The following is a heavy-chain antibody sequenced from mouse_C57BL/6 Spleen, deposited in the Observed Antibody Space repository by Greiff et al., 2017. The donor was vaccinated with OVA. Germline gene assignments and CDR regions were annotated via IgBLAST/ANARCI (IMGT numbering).Heavy chain of an antibody. CDR1: GYTFTSYG. J-gene: IGHJ1*03. Sequence: VMLVESGAELARPGASVKLSCKASGYTFTSYGISWVKQRTGQGLEWIGEIYPRSGNTYYNEKFKGKATLTADKSSSNAYMELRSLTSEDSAVYFCARPITTVVANWYVDVWGTGTTVTVSS. CDR3: ARPITTVVANWYVDV. D-gene: IGHD1-1*01. CDR2: IYPRSGNT. V-gene: IGHV1-81*01.